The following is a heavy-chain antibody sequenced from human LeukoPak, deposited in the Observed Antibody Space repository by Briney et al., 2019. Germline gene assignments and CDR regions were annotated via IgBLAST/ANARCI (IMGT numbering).Heavy chain of an antibody. Sequence: SETLSLTCTVSGGSISSYCWSWIRQPPGKGLEWIGYIYYSGSTNYNPSLKSRVTISVDTSKNQFSLKLSSVTAADTAVYYCASRGYSYGYFDYWGQGTLVTVSS. V-gene: IGHV4-59*01. J-gene: IGHJ4*02. CDR2: IYYSGST. CDR1: GGSISSYC. D-gene: IGHD5-18*01. CDR3: ASRGYSYGYFDY.